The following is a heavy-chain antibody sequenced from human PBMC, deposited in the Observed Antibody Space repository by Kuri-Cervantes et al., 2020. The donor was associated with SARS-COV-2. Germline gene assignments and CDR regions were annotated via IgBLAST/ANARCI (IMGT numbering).Heavy chain of an antibody. CDR1: RGSISSSSYY. V-gene: IGHV4-39*01. CDR3: ARCLAAAGSPPPAYYYYMDV. D-gene: IGHD6-13*01. Sequence: GSLRLSCTVSRGSISSSSYYRGWIRQPPGKGLEWIGSIYYTGNTYYNPSLNSRVTMSVDTSKNQFSLKVSSVTAADTAVYYCARCLAAAGSPPPAYYYYMDVWGKGTTVTVSS. CDR2: IYYTGNT. J-gene: IGHJ6*03.